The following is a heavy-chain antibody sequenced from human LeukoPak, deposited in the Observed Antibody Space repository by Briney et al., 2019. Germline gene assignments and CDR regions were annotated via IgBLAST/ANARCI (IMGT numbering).Heavy chain of an antibody. CDR1: GFSFSTYG. V-gene: IGHV3-64*04. J-gene: IGHJ3*01. D-gene: IGHD3-3*01. CDR3: ARDRSGYANDAFDF. Sequence: GGSLRLSCSASGFSFSTYGMHWVRQAPGKGLEYVSAISSNGISTYYVDSVQGRFTISRDNSKNTMYLQMSSLRAEDTAVYHCARDRSGYANDAFDFWGQGTMVTVSS. CDR2: ISSNGIST.